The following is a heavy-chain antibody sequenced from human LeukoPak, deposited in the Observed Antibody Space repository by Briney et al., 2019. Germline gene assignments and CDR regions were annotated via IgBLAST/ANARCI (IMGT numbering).Heavy chain of an antibody. D-gene: IGHD1-26*01. CDR2: IYSGGST. Sequence: GGSLRLSRAASGLSVSSNYMSWVRQAPGKGLEWVSVIYSGGSTYYADSVKGRFTISRDNSKNTLYLQMNSLRAEDTAVYYCARDVKGAATAFDIWGQGTMVTVSS. J-gene: IGHJ3*02. V-gene: IGHV3-66*01. CDR1: GLSVSSNY. CDR3: ARDVKGAATAFDI.